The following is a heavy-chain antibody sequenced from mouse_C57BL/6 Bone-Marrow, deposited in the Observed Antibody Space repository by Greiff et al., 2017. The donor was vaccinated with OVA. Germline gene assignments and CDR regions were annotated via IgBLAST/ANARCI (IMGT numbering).Heavy chain of an antibody. J-gene: IGHJ2*01. CDR3: ASYFYYFDY. CDR2: IYPGDGDT. V-gene: IGHV1-82*01. CDR1: GYAFSSSW. Sequence: VMLVESGPELVKPGASVKISCKASGYAFSSSWMNWVKQRPGKGLEWIGRIYPGDGDTNYNGKFKGKATLTADKSSSTAYMQLSSLTSEDSAVYFCASYFYYFDYWGQGTTLTVSS. D-gene: IGHD2-1*01.